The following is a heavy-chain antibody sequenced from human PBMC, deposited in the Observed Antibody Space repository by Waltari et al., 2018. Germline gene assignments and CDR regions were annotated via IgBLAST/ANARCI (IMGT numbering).Heavy chain of an antibody. D-gene: IGHD3-10*01. Sequence: QLHPQQWGAGLLKPSETLSLTCNIFGGSFSAYHWTWIRQSPGKGLEWIGEINHLGSTNSNPSLKSRVTISLDTSKNEFALKLDSVTAADTAVYFCAKGRLWFGDLRSWGQGTQVTVSS. CDR1: GGSFSAYH. CDR2: INHLGST. CDR3: AKGRLWFGDLRS. J-gene: IGHJ4*02. V-gene: IGHV4-34*01.